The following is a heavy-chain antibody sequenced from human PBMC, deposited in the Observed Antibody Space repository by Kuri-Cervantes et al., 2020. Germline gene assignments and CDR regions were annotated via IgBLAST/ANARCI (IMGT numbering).Heavy chain of an antibody. CDR3: VRDSATRPRVFDM. Sequence: SETLSLTCTVSGGSISSGGYYWSWIRQHPGKGLEWIGYIYYSGTTNYNPSLTSRVTISLDTSKNHFSLTLTSVTAADTAMYFCVRDSATRPRVFDMWGQGTMVTVSS. CDR2: IYYSGTT. V-gene: IGHV4-61*03. D-gene: IGHD6-6*01. CDR1: GGSISSGGYY. J-gene: IGHJ3*02.